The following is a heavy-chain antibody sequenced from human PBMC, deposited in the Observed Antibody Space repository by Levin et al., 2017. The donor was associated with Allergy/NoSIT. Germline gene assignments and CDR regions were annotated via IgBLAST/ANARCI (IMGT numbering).Heavy chain of an antibody. CDR3: ARDAPPYPYCGGDCYGPGDY. CDR1: GYTFTSYG. J-gene: IGHJ4*02. V-gene: IGHV1-18*01. D-gene: IGHD2-21*02. Sequence: ASVKVSCKASGYTFTSYGISWVRQAPGQGLEWMGWISAYNGNTNYAQKLQGRVTMTTDTSTSTAYMELRSLRSDDTAVYYCARDAPPYPYCGGDCYGPGDYWGQGTLVTVSS. CDR2: ISAYNGNT.